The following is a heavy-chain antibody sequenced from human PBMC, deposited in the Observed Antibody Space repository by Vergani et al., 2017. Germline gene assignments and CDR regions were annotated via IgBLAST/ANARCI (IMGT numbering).Heavy chain of an antibody. CDR1: GGSITSSSYY. V-gene: IGHV4-61*01. Sequence: QAQLQESGPGLVKPSETLSLTCTVSGGSITSSSYYWGWIRQPPGKGLEWIGYMYHSCSTNYNPSLETRVTISGDTSKNQFSLKLNSVTAADTAVYYCGRVADFYGLGSRLLDLWGQGILVTVSS. CDR3: GRVADFYGLGSRLLDL. CDR2: MYHSCST. J-gene: IGHJ5*02. D-gene: IGHD3-10*01.